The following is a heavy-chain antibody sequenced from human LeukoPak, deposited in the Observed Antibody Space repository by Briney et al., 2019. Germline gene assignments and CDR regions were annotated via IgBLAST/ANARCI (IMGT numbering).Heavy chain of an antibody. V-gene: IGHV3-30*02. Sequence: GGSLRLSCAASGFTFSSYSMHWVRQAPGKGLEWVAFIRYDGSNKYYADSVKGRFTISRDNSKNTLYLQMNSLRAEDTAVYYCAKDLYDFWSGYYSYYFDYWGQGTLVTVSS. CDR3: AKDLYDFWSGYYSYYFDY. J-gene: IGHJ4*02. CDR1: GFTFSSYS. CDR2: IRYDGSNK. D-gene: IGHD3-3*01.